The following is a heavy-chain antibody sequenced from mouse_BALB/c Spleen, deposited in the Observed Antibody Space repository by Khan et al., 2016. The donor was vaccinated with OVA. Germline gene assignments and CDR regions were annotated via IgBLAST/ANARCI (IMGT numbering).Heavy chain of an antibody. CDR3: ASHLTGSFAY. V-gene: IGHV5-6*01. Sequence: EVELVESGGDLVKPGGSLRLSCAASGFTFSTYGMSWVRQPPDKRLEWVATINSDGDYTYYPDTVKGRFTISRNNAENTLYLQMSSLQSADTAIYYCASHLTGSFAYWGQGTLVTGSA. CDR1: GFTFSTYG. J-gene: IGHJ3*01. D-gene: IGHD4-1*01. CDR2: INSDGDYT.